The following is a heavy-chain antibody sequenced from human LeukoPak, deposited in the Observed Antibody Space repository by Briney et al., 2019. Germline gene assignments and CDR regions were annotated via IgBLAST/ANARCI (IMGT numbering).Heavy chain of an antibody. J-gene: IGHJ5*02. CDR2: IKQDGSEK. CDR3: ARDSSSWYRPSFLSNWFDP. Sequence: PGGSLRLSCAASGFTFSSYWMSWVRQAPGRGLEWVANIKQDGSEKYYVDSVKGRFTISRDNAKNSLYLQMNSLRAEDTAVYYCARDSSSWYRPSFLSNWFDPWGQGTLVTVSS. D-gene: IGHD6-13*01. V-gene: IGHV3-7*01. CDR1: GFTFSSYW.